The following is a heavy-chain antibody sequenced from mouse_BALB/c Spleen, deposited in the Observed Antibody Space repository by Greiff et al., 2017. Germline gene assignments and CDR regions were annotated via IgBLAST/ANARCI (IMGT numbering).Heavy chain of an antibody. D-gene: IGHD1-2*01. V-gene: IGHV5-9-3*01. CDR3: ARQDYGPPYAMDY. CDR2: ISSGGSYT. CDR1: GFTFSSYA. Sequence: DVMLVESGGGLVKPGGSLKLSCAASGFTFSSYAMSWVRQTPEKRLEWVATISSGGSYTYYPDSVKGRFTISRDNAKNTLYLQMSSLRSEDTAMYYCARQDYGPPYAMDYWGQGTSVTVSS. J-gene: IGHJ4*01.